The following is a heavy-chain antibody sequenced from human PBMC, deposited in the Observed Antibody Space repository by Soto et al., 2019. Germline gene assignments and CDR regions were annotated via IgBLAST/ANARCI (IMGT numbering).Heavy chain of an antibody. D-gene: IGHD3-22*01. J-gene: IGHJ4*02. CDR3: ARPSYYYDSSGPLVY. V-gene: IGHV1-18*01. Sequence: ASVKGSCKASGYTFTSYGISWVRQAPGQGLEWMGWISAYNGNTNYAQKLQGRVTMTTDTSTSTAYMELRSLRSDDTAVYYCARPSYYYDSSGPLVYWGQGTLVTVSS. CDR2: ISAYNGNT. CDR1: GYTFTSYG.